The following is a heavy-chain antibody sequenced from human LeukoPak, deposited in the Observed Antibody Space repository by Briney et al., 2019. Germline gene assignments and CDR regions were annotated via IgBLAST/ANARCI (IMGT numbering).Heavy chain of an antibody. CDR2: ISSSSSSTI. D-gene: IGHD3-10*01. CDR3: ARAARVRGANPMRYYFDY. J-gene: IGHJ4*02. V-gene: IGHV3-48*01. Sequence: GGSLRLSCAASGFTFSSYSMNWVRQAPGKGLEWVSYISSSSSSTIYYADSVKGRFTISRDNAKNSLYPQMNSLRAEDTAVYYCARAARVRGANPMRYYFDYWGQGTLVTVSS. CDR1: GFTFSSYS.